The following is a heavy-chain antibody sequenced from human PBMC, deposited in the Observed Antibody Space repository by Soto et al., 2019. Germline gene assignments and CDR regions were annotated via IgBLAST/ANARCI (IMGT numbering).Heavy chain of an antibody. CDR1: GGTFSSYA. Sequence: QVQLVQSGAEVKKPGSSVKVSCKASGGTFSSYAISWVRQAPGQGLEWMGGIIPIFGTANYAQKFQGRVTSTSDESTSTAYRELSSLRAEDTAVYYCASPPGVAEQGDWFDPWGQGPLVTVSS. V-gene: IGHV1-69*01. J-gene: IGHJ5*02. CDR2: IIPIFGTA. CDR3: ASPPGVAEQGDWFDP. D-gene: IGHD3-3*01.